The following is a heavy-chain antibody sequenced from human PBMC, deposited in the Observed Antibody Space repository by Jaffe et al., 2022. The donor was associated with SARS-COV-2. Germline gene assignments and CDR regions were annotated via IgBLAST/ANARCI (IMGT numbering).Heavy chain of an antibody. Sequence: QVQLVQSGSELKKPGASVKVSCKASGYTFTSYAMNWVRQAPGQGLEWMGWINTNTGNPTYAQGFTGRFVFSLDTSVSTAYLQISSLKAEDTAVYYCARQSSPYYYDSSGYYYFDYWGQGTLVTVSS. V-gene: IGHV7-4-1*02. D-gene: IGHD3-22*01. J-gene: IGHJ4*02. CDR2: INTNTGNP. CDR1: GYTFTSYA. CDR3: ARQSSPYYYDSSGYYYFDY.